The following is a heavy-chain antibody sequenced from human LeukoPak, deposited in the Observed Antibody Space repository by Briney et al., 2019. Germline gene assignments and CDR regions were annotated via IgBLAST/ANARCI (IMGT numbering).Heavy chain of an antibody. J-gene: IGHJ4*02. V-gene: IGHV3-30*18. CDR3: AKSGSSWYFDY. D-gene: IGHD6-13*01. CDR2: ISHDGSNK. CDR1: GFTVSTNY. Sequence: PGGSLRLSCAASGFTVSTNYMTWVRQAPGKGLEWVAVISHDGSNKYYADSVKGRFTISRDNSKNTLYLQMNSLRAEDTAVYYCAKSGSSWYFDYWGQGTLVTVSS.